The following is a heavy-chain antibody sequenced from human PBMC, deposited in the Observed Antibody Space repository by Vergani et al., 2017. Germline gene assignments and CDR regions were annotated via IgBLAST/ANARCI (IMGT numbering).Heavy chain of an antibody. J-gene: IGHJ4*02. V-gene: IGHV3-66*01. CDR2: LYVVGTS. CDR1: GFSVSDNY. CDR3: AKGRASLVSAAINY. Sequence: EVRLVDSGGGLVQPGGSLRLSCAASGFSVSDNYMSWVRQAPGKGLEWVSILYVVGTSDYADSVKGRFTVSRDNSKNTLSLQMNSLRAEDTAVYYCAKGRASLVSAAINYWGQGTLVTVSS. D-gene: IGHD2-2*01.